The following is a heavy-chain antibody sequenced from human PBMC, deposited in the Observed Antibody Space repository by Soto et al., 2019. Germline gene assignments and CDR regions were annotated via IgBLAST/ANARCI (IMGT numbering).Heavy chain of an antibody. CDR1: GFTFSDYY. D-gene: IGHD2-2*01. V-gene: IGHV3-11*05. CDR2: ISSSSSYT. Sequence: QVQLVESGGGLVKPGGSLRLSCAASGFTFSDYYMSWIRQAPGKGLAWVSYISSSSSYTNYADSVKGRFTISRDNAKNSLYLQMNSLRAEDTAVYYCARGACSSTSCYGGWFDPWGQGTLVTVSS. CDR3: ARGACSSTSCYGGWFDP. J-gene: IGHJ5*02.